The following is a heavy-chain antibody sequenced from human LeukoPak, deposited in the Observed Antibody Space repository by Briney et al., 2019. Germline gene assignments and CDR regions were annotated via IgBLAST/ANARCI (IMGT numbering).Heavy chain of an antibody. CDR1: GYSFSSKW. D-gene: IGHD3-10*01. CDR2: IYPGDSDT. CDR3: ARLVVRGVIMYYFDY. V-gene: IGHV5-51*01. J-gene: IGHJ4*02. Sequence: GESLKISCKGSGYSFSSKWIGWVRQMPGKGLEWMGIIYPGDSDTRYSPSFQGQVTISADESISTAYLQWSSLKASDTAMYYCARLVVRGVIMYYFDYWGQGSLVTVSS.